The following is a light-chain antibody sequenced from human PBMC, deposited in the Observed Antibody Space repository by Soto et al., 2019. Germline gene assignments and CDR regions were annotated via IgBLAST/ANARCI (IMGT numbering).Light chain of an antibody. CDR2: AAS. V-gene: IGKV3-20*01. Sequence: EIVLTQSPGTLSLSPWERATLSCRASQSVSSSYLAWYQQKPGQAPRLLIYAASSRATGIPDRFSGSGSGTDFTLTISRLEPEDFAVYYCQQYGSSPFGQGTRLEIK. CDR1: QSVSSSY. CDR3: QQYGSSP. J-gene: IGKJ5*01.